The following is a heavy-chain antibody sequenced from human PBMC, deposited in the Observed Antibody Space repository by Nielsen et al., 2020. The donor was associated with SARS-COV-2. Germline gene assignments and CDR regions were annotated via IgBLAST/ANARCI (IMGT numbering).Heavy chain of an antibody. CDR3: AKNPSRRDYGADY. Sequence: GESLKISCAASGFPFVRYAMSWVRQAPGKGLEWVSSIGAIDGSTNYAESLRGRFTISRDNSKNTLYLQIDSLRTEDTAMYYCAKNPSRRDYGADYWGKGTLVTVSS. CDR1: GFPFVRYA. CDR2: IGAIDGST. V-gene: IGHV3-23*01. J-gene: IGHJ4*02. D-gene: IGHD4-17*01.